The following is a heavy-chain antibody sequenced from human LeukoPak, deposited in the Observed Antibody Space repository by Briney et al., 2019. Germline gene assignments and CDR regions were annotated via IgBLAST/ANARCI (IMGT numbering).Heavy chain of an antibody. CDR2: IYPGDSDT. J-gene: IGHJ4*02. V-gene: IGHV5-51*01. CDR1: GYSFTSYW. CDR3: ARAFKGQYFDY. Sequence: GESLNISCKGSGYSFTSYWIGWVRQMPGKGLEWMGIIYPGDSDTRDRPSFQGQVTISADKSISTAYLQWSSLKASDTAMYYCARAFKGQYFDYWGQGTLVTVSS.